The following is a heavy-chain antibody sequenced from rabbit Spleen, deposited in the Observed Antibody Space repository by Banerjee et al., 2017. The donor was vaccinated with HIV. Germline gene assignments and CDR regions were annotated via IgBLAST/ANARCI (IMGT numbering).Heavy chain of an antibody. CDR1: GFDFTSDYM. J-gene: IGHJ4*01. Sequence: QEQLEESGGGLVQPGGSLTLSCKASGFDFTSDYMRWVRQAPGKGLQWIACINTYTGKAVYATWANGRFTISRTSSTTVTLQMTSLTAADTATYFCARDLASVVGWNFNLWGQGTLVTVS. V-gene: IGHV1S45*01. CDR3: ARDLASVVGWNFNL. D-gene: IGHD3-1*01. CDR2: INTYTGKA.